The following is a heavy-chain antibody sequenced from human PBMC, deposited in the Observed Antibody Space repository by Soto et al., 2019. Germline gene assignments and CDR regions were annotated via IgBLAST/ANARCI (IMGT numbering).Heavy chain of an antibody. D-gene: IGHD3-3*01. CDR1: GGSFSGYY. CDR3: PRVSQRSGYSDY. V-gene: IGHV4-34*01. Sequence: QVQLQQWGAGLLKPSETLSLTCAVYGGSFSGYYWSWIRQPPGKGLEWIGEINHSGSTNYNPSLKSRVTISVDTSKNQFSLKLSSVTAADTAVYYCPRVSQRSGYSDYWGQGTLVTVSS. J-gene: IGHJ4*02. CDR2: INHSGST.